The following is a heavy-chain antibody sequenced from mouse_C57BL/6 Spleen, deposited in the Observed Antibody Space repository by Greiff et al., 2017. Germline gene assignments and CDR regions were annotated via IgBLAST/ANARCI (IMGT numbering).Heavy chain of an antibody. CDR2: IDPSDSYT. CDR3: ARGAY. J-gene: IGHJ3*01. Sequence: QVQLQQPGAELVKPGASVKLSCKASGYTFTSYWMQWVKQRPGQGLEWIGEIDPSDSYTNYNLKFKGKATLTVDTASSTAYMQLSSLTSEDSAVYYCARGAYWGQGTLVTVSA. CDR1: GYTFTSYW. V-gene: IGHV1-50*01.